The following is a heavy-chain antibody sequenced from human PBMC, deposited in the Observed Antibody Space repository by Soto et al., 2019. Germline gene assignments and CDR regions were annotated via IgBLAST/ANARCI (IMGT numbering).Heavy chain of an antibody. D-gene: IGHD2-21*01. CDR1: GYSFTSHY. CDR3: PSPTLQRGSALLLSY. CDR2: IYPGGINI. Sequence: ASVKVSCKAIGYSFTSHYMHWVRQAPGQGLEWMGTIYPGGINIGYAQKFKGRVTMTKDTSTSTVYMELNSLTSEDTAVYYCPSPTLQRGSALLLSYRRQG. V-gene: IGHV1-46*01. J-gene: IGHJ4*02.